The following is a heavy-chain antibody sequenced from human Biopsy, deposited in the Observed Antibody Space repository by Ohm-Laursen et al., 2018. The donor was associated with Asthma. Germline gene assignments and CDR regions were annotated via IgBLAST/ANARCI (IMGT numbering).Heavy chain of an antibody. CDR1: GYTFTGYY. V-gene: IGHV1-2*06. CDR3: AREGITGTTAWLDP. J-gene: IGHJ5*02. D-gene: IGHD1-7*01. Sequence: ASVKVSCKASGYTFTGYYTHWVRQAPGQGLEWMGRINPNSGGTNYAQKFQGRVTMTRDTSISTAYMELSRLRSDDTAVYYCAREGITGTTAWLDPWGQGTLVTVSS. CDR2: INPNSGGT.